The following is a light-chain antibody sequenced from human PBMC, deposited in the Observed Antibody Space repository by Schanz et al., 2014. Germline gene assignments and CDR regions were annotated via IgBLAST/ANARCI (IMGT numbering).Light chain of an antibody. Sequence: QSVLTQPPSVSGSPGQTVTISCTGTSSDVGSYNRVSWYQQRPGKAPKLVIFDVSNRPSGVSNRFSGSKSGNTASLTVSGLQAEDEADYYCSSNGGVSIYGFGTGIKLTVL. J-gene: IGLJ1*01. CDR1: SSDVGSYNR. CDR3: SSNGGVSIYG. CDR2: DVS. V-gene: IGLV2-8*01.